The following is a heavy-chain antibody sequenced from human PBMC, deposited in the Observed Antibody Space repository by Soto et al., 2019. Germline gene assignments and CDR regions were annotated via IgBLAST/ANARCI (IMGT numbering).Heavy chain of an antibody. J-gene: IGHJ1*01. CDR2: IKSKTDGGTT. CDR3: TTAARIAAAGTREYFQH. D-gene: IGHD6-13*01. Sequence: RGSLRLSCAASGFTFSNAWMSWVRQAPGKGLEWVGRIKSKTDGGTTDYAAPVKGRFTISRDDSKNTLYLQMNSLKTEDTAVYYCTTAARIAAAGTREYFQHWGQGTLVTVSS. V-gene: IGHV3-15*01. CDR1: GFTFSNAW.